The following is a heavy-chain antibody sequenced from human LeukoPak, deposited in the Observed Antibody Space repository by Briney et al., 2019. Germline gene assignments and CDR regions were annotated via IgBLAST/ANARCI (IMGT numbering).Heavy chain of an antibody. V-gene: IGHV4-34*01. Sequence: SETLSLTCAVYGGSFSGYYWSWIRQPPGKGLEWIGEINHSGSTNYNPSLKSRVTISVDTSKNQFSLTLSSVTAADTAIYYCARRATSGNYQMLHFDSWGQGILVTVSS. J-gene: IGHJ4*02. CDR1: GGSFSGYY. D-gene: IGHD1-7*01. CDR3: ARRATSGNYQMLHFDS. CDR2: INHSGST.